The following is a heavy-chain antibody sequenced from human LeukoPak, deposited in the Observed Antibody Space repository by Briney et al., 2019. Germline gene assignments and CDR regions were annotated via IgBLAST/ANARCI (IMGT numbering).Heavy chain of an antibody. CDR1: GSSISSYY. V-gene: IGHV4-4*07. Sequence: SETLSLTCTVSGSSISSYYWSWIRQPAGKGLEWIGRIYTSGSTNYNPSLKSRVTMSVDTSKNQFSLKLSSVTAADTAVYYCARVASEFGELLPTNWFDPWGQGTLVTVSS. J-gene: IGHJ5*02. CDR3: ARVASEFGELLPTNWFDP. D-gene: IGHD3-10*01. CDR2: IYTSGST.